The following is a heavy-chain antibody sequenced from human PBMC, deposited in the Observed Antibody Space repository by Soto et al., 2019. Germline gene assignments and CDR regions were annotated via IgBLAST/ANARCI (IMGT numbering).Heavy chain of an antibody. CDR3: ARVLHYSPGTTDRVSRWFDP. J-gene: IGHJ5*02. CDR1: GGTLSSRGYS. Sequence: PSETLSLTGAVSGGTLSSRGYSWNWSRQSPGNGLEWIGNIDHSGNTYYNPSLKSRVTMSLDMSRNQFSLKLSSVTAADAAVYYCARVLHYSPGTTDRVSRWFDPWGQVAVLTV. CDR2: IDHSGNT. D-gene: IGHD1-1*01. V-gene: IGHV4-30-2*06.